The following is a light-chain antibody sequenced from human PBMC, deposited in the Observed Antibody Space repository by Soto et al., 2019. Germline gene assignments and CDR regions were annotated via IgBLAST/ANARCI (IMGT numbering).Light chain of an antibody. CDR1: QRISTY. CDR3: HQTYSIPPT. CDR2: AAS. J-gene: IGKJ1*01. V-gene: IGKV1-39*01. Sequence: DIQMTQTPYSLSASVGDRVTITCRASQRISTYLNWYQQRPGQAPKLLIYAASTLQSGVPSNFSGSASGTDFTLTISSLQPEDFATYYCHQTYSIPPTFGQGAKVDIK.